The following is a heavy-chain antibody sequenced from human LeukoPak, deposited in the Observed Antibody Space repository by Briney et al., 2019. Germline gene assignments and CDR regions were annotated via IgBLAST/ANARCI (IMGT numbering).Heavy chain of an antibody. D-gene: IGHD6-13*01. Sequence: PGGSLRLSCAASGFTFSSYSMNWVRQAPGKGLEWVSAITGSGGNTYYSDSVKSRFTISRDNSKNTLYLQMNSLRAEDTAVYYCAKLISAAGHFDYWGQGTLVTVSS. CDR1: GFTFSSYS. V-gene: IGHV3-23*01. CDR2: ITGSGGNT. CDR3: AKLISAAGHFDY. J-gene: IGHJ4*02.